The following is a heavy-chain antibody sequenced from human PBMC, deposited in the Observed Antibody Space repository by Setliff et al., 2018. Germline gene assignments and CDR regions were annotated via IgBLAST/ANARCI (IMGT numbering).Heavy chain of an antibody. CDR2: ISAYNGNT. V-gene: IGHV1-18*01. D-gene: IGHD3-9*01. CDR1: GYTFTNYG. CDR3: ARVYMLTIPPDY. J-gene: IGHJ4*02. Sequence: ASVKVSCKASGYTFTNYGINWVRQAPGQGLEWLGWISAYNGNTHYAQKLQGRVSMTTDTSTSTAYMELRSLRSDDTAVYYCARVYMLTIPPDYWGQGTLVTVSS.